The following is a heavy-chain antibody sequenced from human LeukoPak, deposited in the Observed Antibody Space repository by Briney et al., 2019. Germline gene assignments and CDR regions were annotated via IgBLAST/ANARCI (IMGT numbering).Heavy chain of an antibody. CDR2: ISYDGSNK. CDR3: AKDRIAAVGTPYYYYGMDV. Sequence: GGSLRLSCAASGFTFSSYAMHWVRQAPGKGLEWVAVISYDGSNKYYADSVKGRFTISRDNSKNTLYLQMNSLRAEDTAVYYCAKDRIAAVGTPYYYYGMDVWGQGTTVTVSS. D-gene: IGHD6-13*01. V-gene: IGHV3-30-3*01. J-gene: IGHJ6*02. CDR1: GFTFSSYA.